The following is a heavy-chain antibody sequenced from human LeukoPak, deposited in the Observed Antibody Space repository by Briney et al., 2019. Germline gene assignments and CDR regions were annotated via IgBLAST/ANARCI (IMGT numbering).Heavy chain of an antibody. CDR1: GYSISSGYY. D-gene: IGHD2-15*01. V-gene: IGHV4-38-2*02. Sequence: PSETLSLTCTVSGYSISSGYYWGWIRQPPGKGLEWIGSIYHSGSTYCNPSLKSRVTISVDTSKNQFSLKLSSVTAADTAVYYCARAEPGPRYCSGGSCYRNYYYMDVWGKGTTVTVSS. J-gene: IGHJ6*03. CDR3: ARAEPGPRYCSGGSCYRNYYYMDV. CDR2: IYHSGST.